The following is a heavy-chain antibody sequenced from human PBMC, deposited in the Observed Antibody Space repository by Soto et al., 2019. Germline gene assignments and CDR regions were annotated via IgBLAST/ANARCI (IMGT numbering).Heavy chain of an antibody. Sequence: QVQLVESGGGVVQPGRSLRLSCAASGFTCSSYAMHWVRQAPGKGLEWVAVISYDGSNKYYADSVKGRFTISRDNSKNTLYLQMNSLRAEDTAVYYCARFGQGLSIDYWGQGTLVTVSS. CDR3: ARFGQGLSIDY. CDR1: GFTCSSYA. CDR2: ISYDGSNK. D-gene: IGHD6-19*01. J-gene: IGHJ4*02. V-gene: IGHV3-30-3*01.